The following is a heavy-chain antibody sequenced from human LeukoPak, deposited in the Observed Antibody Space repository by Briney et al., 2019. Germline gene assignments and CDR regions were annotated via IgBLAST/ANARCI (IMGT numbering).Heavy chain of an antibody. V-gene: IGHV3-23*01. CDR3: AKVEVTMVRGVILGPMDV. CDR1: GFTFSSYA. D-gene: IGHD3-10*01. Sequence: PGRSLRLSCAASGFTFSSYAMSWVRQAPGKGLEWVSAISGSGGSTYYADSVKGRFTISRDNSKNTLYLQMNSLRAEDTAVYYCAKVEVTMVRGVILGPMDVWGQGTTVTVSS. J-gene: IGHJ6*02. CDR2: ISGSGGST.